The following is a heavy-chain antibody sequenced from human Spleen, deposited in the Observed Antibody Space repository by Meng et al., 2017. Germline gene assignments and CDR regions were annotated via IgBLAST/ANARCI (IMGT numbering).Heavy chain of an antibody. CDR2: ISAYNGKT. D-gene: IGHD2-15*01. V-gene: IGHV1-18*01. CDR1: GYTFTNYV. J-gene: IGHJ4*02. CDR3: AGGCSGGYCLDY. Sequence: QVQLVQSGAQVKEPGASVTVSCKAYGYTFTNYVITWWHKAPGQGLEWMGGISAYNGKTNYAQKCQGRVTMTTDTSTGTAYMALGSLRSDDTAVYYCAGGCSGGYCLDYWAREPWSPSPQ.